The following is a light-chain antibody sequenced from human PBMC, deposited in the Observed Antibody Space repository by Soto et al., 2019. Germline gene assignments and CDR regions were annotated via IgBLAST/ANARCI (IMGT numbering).Light chain of an antibody. CDR3: QQYNNSPPYT. J-gene: IGKJ2*01. Sequence: EIVMTQSPATLSVSPGERATLSCRASQSVSSNLAWYQQKPGQAPRLLIYGASTRATGIPARFSGSGSGTEFTLTISRLQSEYFALYYCQQYNNSPPYTFGQGTKLEIK. CDR2: GAS. V-gene: IGKV3-15*01. CDR1: QSVSSN.